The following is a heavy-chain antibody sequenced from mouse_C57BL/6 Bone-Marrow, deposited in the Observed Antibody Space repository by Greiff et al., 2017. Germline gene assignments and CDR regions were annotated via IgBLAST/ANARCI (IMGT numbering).Heavy chain of an antibody. CDR1: GYTFTSYW. J-gene: IGHJ3*01. D-gene: IGHD2-1*01. V-gene: IGHV1-55*01. CDR2: IYPGSGST. Sequence: VKLQQPGAELVKPGASVKMSCKASGYTFTSYWITWVKQRPGQGLEWIGDIYPGSGSTNYNEKFKSKATLTVDKSSSTAYMQLSSLTSDDSAVYYYARDGILKGWFAYWGQGTLVTVSA. CDR3: ARDGILKGWFAY.